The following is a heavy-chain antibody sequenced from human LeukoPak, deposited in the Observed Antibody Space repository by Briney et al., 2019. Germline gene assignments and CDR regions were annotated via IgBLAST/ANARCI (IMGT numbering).Heavy chain of an antibody. Sequence: SETLSLTCTVSGGSISSYYWSWIRQPAGKGLEWTGRIYNSGSTNYNPSLKSRVTISVDKSKNQFSLKLSSVTAVDTAVYYCAREYPTYMYSSSWDVIDYWGQGTLVTVSS. CDR3: AREYPTYMYSSSWDVIDY. CDR1: GGSISSYY. CDR2: IYNSGST. J-gene: IGHJ4*02. V-gene: IGHV4-4*07. D-gene: IGHD6-13*01.